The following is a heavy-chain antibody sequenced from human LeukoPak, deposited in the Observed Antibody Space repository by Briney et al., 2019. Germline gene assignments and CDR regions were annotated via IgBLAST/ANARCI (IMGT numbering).Heavy chain of an antibody. D-gene: IGHD3-10*01. CDR3: ARVFDSGSQAYFYYMDV. J-gene: IGHJ6*03. CDR1: GGSISSGSYY. Sequence: TSETLSLTCTVSGGSISSGSYYWSWIRQPAGKGLEWIGRIYTSGSTNYNPSLKSRVTMSVDTSKNQFSLKVSSVTAADTAVYYCARVFDSGSQAYFYYMDVWGKGTTVTISS. CDR2: IYTSGST. V-gene: IGHV4-61*02.